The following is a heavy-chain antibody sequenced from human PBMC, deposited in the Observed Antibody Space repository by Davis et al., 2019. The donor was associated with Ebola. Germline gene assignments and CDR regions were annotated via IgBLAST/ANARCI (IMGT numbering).Heavy chain of an antibody. D-gene: IGHD3-3*01. CDR2: ISWNSGSI. CDR1: GFTFDDYA. V-gene: IGHV3-9*01. CDR3: AKRCYARGFLEWLAGGHDAFDI. Sequence: GGSLRLSCAASGFTFDDYAMHWVRQAPGKGLEWVSGISWNSGSIGYADSVKGRFTISRDNAKNSLYLQMNSLRAEDTALSYCAKRCYARGFLEWLAGGHDAFDIWGQGTMVTVSA. J-gene: IGHJ3*02.